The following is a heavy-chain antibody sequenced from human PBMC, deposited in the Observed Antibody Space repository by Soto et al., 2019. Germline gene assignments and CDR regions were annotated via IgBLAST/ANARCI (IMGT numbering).Heavy chain of an antibody. CDR3: ARGLDYVGY. CDR2: INHSGST. J-gene: IGHJ4*02. V-gene: IGHV4-34*01. Sequence: PSETLSLTCAVYGGSFSGYYWNWIRQPPGKGLEWIGEINHSGSTNYNPSLKSRVTISVDTSKNQFSLKLSSVTAADTAVYYCARGLDYVGYWGQGTLVTVSS. CDR1: GGSFSGYY.